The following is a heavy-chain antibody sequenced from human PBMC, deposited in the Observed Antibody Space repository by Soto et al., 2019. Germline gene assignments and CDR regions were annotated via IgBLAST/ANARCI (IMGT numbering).Heavy chain of an antibody. D-gene: IGHD2-8*02. CDR3: ARDKITGLFDY. CDR2: INHSGST. J-gene: IGHJ4*02. CDR1: GGSFSGYS. Sequence: PSETLSLTCAVYGGSFSGYSWTWIRQPPGTGLEWIREINHSGSTNYNPSLKSRVTISLDTSKNHFSLKLTSVTAADTAVYYCARDKITGLFDYWGQGTLVTVSS. V-gene: IGHV4-34*01.